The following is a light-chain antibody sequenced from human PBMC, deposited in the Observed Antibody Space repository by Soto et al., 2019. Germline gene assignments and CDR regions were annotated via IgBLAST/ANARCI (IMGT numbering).Light chain of an antibody. V-gene: IGLV2-14*03. CDR1: SSDVGSYNY. J-gene: IGLJ1*01. CDR3: SSYTSSSTLYV. Sequence: QSALTQPASVSGSPGQSITISCTGTSSDVGSYNYVSWYQHHPGKAPKLMIYDVSNRPSGISNRFPGSKSDNTASLTISGLQAEDEADYYCSSYTSSSTLYVFGTGTKVTVL. CDR2: DVS.